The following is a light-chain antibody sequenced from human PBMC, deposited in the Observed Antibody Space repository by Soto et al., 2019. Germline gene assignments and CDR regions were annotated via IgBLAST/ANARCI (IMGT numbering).Light chain of an antibody. Sequence: QSALTQPASVSGSPGQSITISCTGSSSDIGGYDYVSWYQQYPGKAPKLMIYDVRNRPSGVSNRFSGSKSGNTASLTISGLQADDEADYYCSSFTSSTTRVFGTGTKLTVL. V-gene: IGLV2-14*03. CDR2: DVR. CDR1: SSDIGGYDY. J-gene: IGLJ1*01. CDR3: SSFTSSTTRV.